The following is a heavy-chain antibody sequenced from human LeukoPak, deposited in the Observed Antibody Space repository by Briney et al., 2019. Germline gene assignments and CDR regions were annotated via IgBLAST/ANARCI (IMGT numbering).Heavy chain of an antibody. Sequence: PSETLSLXCTVSGGSISSSSYYWGWIRQPPGKGLEWIGSIYYSGSTYYNPSLKSRVTISVDTSKNQFSLKLSSVTAADTAVYYCARHCSSTSCYVGAFDIWGQGTMVTVSS. D-gene: IGHD2-2*01. CDR2: IYYSGST. CDR1: GGSISSSSYY. V-gene: IGHV4-39*01. CDR3: ARHCSSTSCYVGAFDI. J-gene: IGHJ3*02.